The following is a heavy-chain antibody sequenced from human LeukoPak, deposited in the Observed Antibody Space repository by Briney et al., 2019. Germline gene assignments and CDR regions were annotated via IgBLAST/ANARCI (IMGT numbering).Heavy chain of an antibody. CDR3: ARYPTGYYYYMDV. CDR2: IYHSGST. V-gene: IGHV4-59*08. D-gene: IGHD4-17*01. J-gene: IGHJ6*03. Sequence: KASETLSLTCTVSGGSISSYYWSWIRQPPGKGLEWIGSIYHSGSTYYNPSLKSRVTISVDTSKNQFSLKLSSVTAADTAVYYCARYPTGYYYYMDVWGKGTTVTVSS. CDR1: GGSISSYY.